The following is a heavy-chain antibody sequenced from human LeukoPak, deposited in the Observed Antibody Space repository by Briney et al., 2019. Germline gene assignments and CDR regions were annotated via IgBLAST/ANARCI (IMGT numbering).Heavy chain of an antibody. V-gene: IGHV4-30-2*01. J-gene: IGHJ5*02. CDR3: AREVSGRSFNS. Sequence: SETLSLTCNVSGDSINTGGSYWTWLRQPPGKGLEWIGFTDHSGSTYYNPSLRSRVTISGDKSKNQFSLRLTSVTAADTAVYYCAREVSGRSFNSWGLGTLATVSS. CDR1: GDSINTGGSY. CDR2: TDHSGST. D-gene: IGHD3-10*01.